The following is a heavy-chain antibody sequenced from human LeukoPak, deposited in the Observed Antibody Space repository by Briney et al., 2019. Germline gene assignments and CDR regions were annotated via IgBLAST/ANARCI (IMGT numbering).Heavy chain of an antibody. CDR1: GYTFTSYG. D-gene: IGHD3-22*01. CDR3: ARAPKDYDSSGYYIVTPNLDY. J-gene: IGHJ4*02. Sequence: GASVKVSCKASGYTFTSYGISWVRQAPGQGLEWMGWISAYNGNTNYAQKLQGRVTMTRDTSTSTVYMELSSLRSEDTAVYYCARAPKDYDSSGYYIVTPNLDYWGQGTLVTVSS. V-gene: IGHV1-18*01. CDR2: ISAYNGNT.